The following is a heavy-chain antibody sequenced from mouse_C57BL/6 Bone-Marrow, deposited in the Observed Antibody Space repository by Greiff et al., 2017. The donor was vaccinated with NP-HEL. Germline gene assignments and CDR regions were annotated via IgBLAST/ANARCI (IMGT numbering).Heavy chain of an antibody. J-gene: IGHJ2*01. CDR1: GYTFTSYG. D-gene: IGHD3-2*02. CDR3: ARASSGWRRDY. V-gene: IGHV1-81*01. Sequence: QVQLKESGAELARPGASVKLSCKASGYTFTSYGISWVKQRTGQGLEWIGEIYPRSGNTYYNEKFKGKATLTADKSSSTAYMELRSLTSEDSVVYFCARASSGWRRDYWGQGTTLTVSS. CDR2: IYPRSGNT.